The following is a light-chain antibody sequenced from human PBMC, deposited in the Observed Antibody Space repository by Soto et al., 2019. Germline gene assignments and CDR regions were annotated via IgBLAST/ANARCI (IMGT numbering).Light chain of an antibody. CDR1: QSINNW. CDR3: QQYNSN. Sequence: DIQMTQSPSTLSASVGDRVTITCRASQSINNWLAWYQQKTGKAPKLLIYDASTLERGVPSRFSGSGSATEFTLTISSLQPDDSATYYCQQYNSNFGGGTKVEIK. J-gene: IGKJ4*01. CDR2: DAS. V-gene: IGKV1-5*01.